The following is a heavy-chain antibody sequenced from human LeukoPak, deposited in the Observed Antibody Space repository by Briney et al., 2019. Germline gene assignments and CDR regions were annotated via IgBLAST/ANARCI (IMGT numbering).Heavy chain of an antibody. D-gene: IGHD1-20*01. V-gene: IGHV3-30*18. CDR3: AKDLGYNWNYFDY. CDR2: ISYDGSNK. Sequence: GSLRLSCAASGFTFSSYGMHWVRQAPGKGLEWVAVISYDGSNKYYADSVKGRFTISRDNSKNTLYLQMNSLRAEDTAVYYCAKDLGYNWNYFDYWGQGTLVTVSS. CDR1: GFTFSSYG. J-gene: IGHJ4*02.